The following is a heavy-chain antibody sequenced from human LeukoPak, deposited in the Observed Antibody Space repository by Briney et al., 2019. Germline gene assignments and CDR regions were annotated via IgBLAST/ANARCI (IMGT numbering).Heavy chain of an antibody. CDR3: ASLGGDYEGGFDY. J-gene: IGHJ4*02. D-gene: IGHD3-16*01. CDR2: INHSGST. Sequence: PSETLSLTCAVYGGFFSGYYWSWIRQPPGKGLEWIGEINHSGSTNYNPSLKSRVTISVDTSKNQFSLKLSSVTAADTAVYYCASLGGDYEGGFDYWGQGTLVTVSS. CDR1: GGFFSGYY. V-gene: IGHV4-34*01.